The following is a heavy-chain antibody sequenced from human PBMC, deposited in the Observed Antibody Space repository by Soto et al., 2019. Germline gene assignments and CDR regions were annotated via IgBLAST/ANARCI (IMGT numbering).Heavy chain of an antibody. CDR2: IKQDGSEK. J-gene: IGHJ6*03. D-gene: IGHD2-15*01. Sequence: EVQLVESGGGLVQPGGSLRLSCAASGFTFSSYWMSWVRQAPGKGLEWVANIKQDGSEKYYVDSVKGRFTISSDNAKNSLYLQMNSLRAEDTAVYYCARHRRGVYCSGGSCPLFDYMDVWGKGTTVTVSS. CDR3: ARHRRGVYCSGGSCPLFDYMDV. V-gene: IGHV3-7*01. CDR1: GFTFSSYW.